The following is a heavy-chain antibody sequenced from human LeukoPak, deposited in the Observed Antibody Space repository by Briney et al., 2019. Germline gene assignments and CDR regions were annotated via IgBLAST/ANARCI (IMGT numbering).Heavy chain of an antibody. J-gene: IGHJ4*02. CDR2: ISAYNGNT. D-gene: IGHD3-22*01. V-gene: IGHV1-18*01. CDR1: GYTFTSYG. CDR3: AATRYYYDSSGYYYDDY. Sequence: ASVKVSCKASGYTFTSYGISWVRQAPGQGREWMGWISAYNGNTNYAQKLQGRVTMTTDTSTSTAYMELRSLRSDDTAVYYCAATRYYYDSSGYYYDDYWGQGTLVTVSS.